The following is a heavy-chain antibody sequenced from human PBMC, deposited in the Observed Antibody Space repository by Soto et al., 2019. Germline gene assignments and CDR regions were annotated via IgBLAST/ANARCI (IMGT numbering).Heavy chain of an antibody. CDR3: AKDALGDYFYYGMDV. J-gene: IGHJ6*02. Sequence: EVQLLESGGGLVQPGGSLRLSCAVSGFTFNNYAMNWVRQAPGKGLEWFSSISDSGGRTYYADSVKGRFTISRDNSKNTLYLQMNSLRAEDTAIYYCAKDALGDYFYYGMDVWGQGTTVTVSS. CDR1: GFTFNNYA. V-gene: IGHV3-23*01. CDR2: ISDSGGRT.